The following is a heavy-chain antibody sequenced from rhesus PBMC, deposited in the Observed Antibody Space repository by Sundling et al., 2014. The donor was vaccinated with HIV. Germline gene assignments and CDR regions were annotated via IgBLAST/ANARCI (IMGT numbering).Heavy chain of an antibody. CDR3: ARDDRWNDV. CDR1: GGSISDGYG. Sequence: QVQLQESGPGLLKPAETLSLTCAVSGGSISDGYGWGWIRQPPGKGLEWIGYISGSSGSTDYNPSLKSRVTISTDTSKNQFSLKLSSVTAADTAVYYCARDDRWNDVWGPGVLVTVSS. J-gene: IGHJ5-1*01. CDR2: ISGSSGST. D-gene: IGHD1-1*01. V-gene: IGHV4-127*01.